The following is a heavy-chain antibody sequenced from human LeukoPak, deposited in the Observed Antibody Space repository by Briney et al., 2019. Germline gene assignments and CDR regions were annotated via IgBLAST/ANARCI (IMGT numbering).Heavy chain of an antibody. Sequence: PSETLSLTCTVSGDSISSTNYYWGWIRQPPGKGLEWIGSIYYSGSTYYNPSLESRVTISVDTSKNQFSLKLTSVTAADTAVYYCVRGPYGSGISNWFDPWGQGTLVIVSS. J-gene: IGHJ5*02. V-gene: IGHV4-39*07. CDR3: VRGPYGSGISNWFDP. D-gene: IGHD3-10*01. CDR2: IYYSGST. CDR1: GDSISSTNYY.